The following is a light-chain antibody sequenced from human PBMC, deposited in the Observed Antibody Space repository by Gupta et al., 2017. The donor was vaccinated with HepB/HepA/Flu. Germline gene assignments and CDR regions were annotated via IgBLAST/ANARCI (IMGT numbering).Light chain of an antibody. CDR3: QHDHSIPMT. J-gene: IGKJ4*01. Sequence: DIQMTQSPSSLSASVGDRVTITCQASEDITNYLNWYQQIPGKAPNLLMYDASNLNAGVPSRFSGSGSETDFTLTINNLQPEDSATYYCQHDHSIPMTFGGGTMVEI. CDR1: EDITNY. V-gene: IGKV1-33*01. CDR2: DAS.